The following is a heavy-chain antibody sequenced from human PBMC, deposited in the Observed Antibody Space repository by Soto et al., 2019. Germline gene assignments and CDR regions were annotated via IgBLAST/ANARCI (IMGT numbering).Heavy chain of an antibody. J-gene: IGHJ4*02. CDR1: GGLFSSYA. D-gene: IGHD3-22*01. Sequence: QGQLVQSGAEVKKPGSSVKVSCKDSGGLFSSYAIGWVRQAPGQGLEWMGGIIPVFGTTYYAEKFQGRVTITADESTNTAYMELSTLRSEDTAMYYCARGGSGYVWFNEFWGQGSLVTVSS. CDR2: IIPVFGTT. V-gene: IGHV1-69*01. CDR3: ARGGSGYVWFNEF.